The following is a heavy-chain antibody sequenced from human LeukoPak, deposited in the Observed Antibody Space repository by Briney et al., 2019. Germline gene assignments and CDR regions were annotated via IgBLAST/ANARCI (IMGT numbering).Heavy chain of an antibody. D-gene: IGHD2-2*01. V-gene: IGHV1-46*01. CDR3: ARQGYCSSTSCQNWFDP. CDR2: INPSGGST. J-gene: IGHJ5*02. CDR1: GYTFTGYY. Sequence: ASVKVSCKASGYTFTGYYMHWVRQAPGQGLEWMGIINPSGGSTSYAQKFQGRVAMTRDTSTSTVYMELSSLRSEDTAVYYCARQGYCSSTSCQNWFDPWGQGTLVTASS.